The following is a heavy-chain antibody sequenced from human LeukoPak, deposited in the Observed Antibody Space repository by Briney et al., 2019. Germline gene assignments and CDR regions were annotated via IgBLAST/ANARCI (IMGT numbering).Heavy chain of an antibody. D-gene: IGHD2-2*02. CDR3: AKEGYCSSTSCYTLDY. Sequence: GGSLRLSCAASGLSFSSYAMSWVRQAPGKGLEWVSGIGGSGGSTYYADSVKGRFNISRDNSKNTLYLQMSSLRAEDTAVYYCAKEGYCSSTSCYTLDYWGQGTLVTVSS. J-gene: IGHJ4*02. CDR1: GLSFSSYA. V-gene: IGHV3-23*01. CDR2: IGGSGGST.